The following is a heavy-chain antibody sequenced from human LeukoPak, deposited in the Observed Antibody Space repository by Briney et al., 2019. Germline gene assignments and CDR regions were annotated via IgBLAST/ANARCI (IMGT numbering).Heavy chain of an antibody. CDR2: LKQDGSEK. D-gene: IGHD6-13*01. CDR1: GFTFSSYW. CDR3: ARESLIAAAGELDY. Sequence: PGGSLRLSCAASGFTFSSYWMSWVRQAPGKGLEWVANLKQDGSEKYYVDSVKGRFTISRDNAKNSLYLQMNSLRAEDTAVYYCARESLIAAAGELDYWGQGTLVTVSS. J-gene: IGHJ4*02. V-gene: IGHV3-7*04.